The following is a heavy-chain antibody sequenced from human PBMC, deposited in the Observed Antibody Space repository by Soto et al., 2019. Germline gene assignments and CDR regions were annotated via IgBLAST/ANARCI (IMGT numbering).Heavy chain of an antibody. Sequence: ASVKVSCKASGYTFTSYAMNWVRQAPGQGLEWMGWINTNTGNPTYAQGFTGRFVFSLDTSVSTAYLQICSLKAEDTAVYYCARELGLWSNTIYYYYGMDVWGQGTTVTVSS. J-gene: IGHJ6*02. CDR1: GYTFTSYA. CDR3: ARELGLWSNTIYYYYGMDV. V-gene: IGHV7-4-1*01. D-gene: IGHD5-18*01. CDR2: INTNTGNP.